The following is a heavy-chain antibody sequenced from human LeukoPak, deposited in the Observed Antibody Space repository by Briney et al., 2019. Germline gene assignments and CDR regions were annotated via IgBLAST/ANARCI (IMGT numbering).Heavy chain of an antibody. D-gene: IGHD6-19*01. V-gene: IGHV1-18*01. CDR2: ISAYNGNT. CDR1: GYTFTSYG. J-gene: IGHJ6*02. Sequence: ASVKVSCKASGYTFTSYGISWVRQAPGQGLEWMGWISAYNGNTNYAQKLQGRVTMTTDTSTSTAYMELRSLRSDDTAVYYCARAQQWLVGPLYGMDVWGQGTTVTVSS. CDR3: ARAQQWLVGPLYGMDV.